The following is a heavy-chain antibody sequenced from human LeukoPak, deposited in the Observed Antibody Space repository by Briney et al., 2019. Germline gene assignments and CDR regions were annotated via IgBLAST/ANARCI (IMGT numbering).Heavy chain of an antibody. CDR3: TRRANSYTFDY. V-gene: IGHV4-39*01. D-gene: IGHD1/OR15-1a*01. J-gene: IGHJ4*02. CDR1: GGSISSSPYY. Sequence: SETLSLTCTISGGSISSSPYYWGWIRQPPGKGLEWIGSIDYSEITYYNPSLKSRVTISADTSKNQFSLELTSVTAADTAVYYCTRRANSYTFDYWGQGTPVTVSS. CDR2: IDYSEIT.